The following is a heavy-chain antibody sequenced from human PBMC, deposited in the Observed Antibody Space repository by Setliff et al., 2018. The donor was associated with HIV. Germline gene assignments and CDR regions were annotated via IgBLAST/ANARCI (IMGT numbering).Heavy chain of an antibody. J-gene: IGHJ4*02. CDR2: MYYTGST. D-gene: IGHD2-15*01. CDR1: GYSISSGCY. Sequence: PSETLSLTCAVSGYSISSGCYWGWIRQPPGKGLEWIGSMYYTGSTNYNPSLKSRVAMSVDTSRNQFSLKLTSVTAADTAVYYCARRPIKGYGPFDSWGPGTLVTVSS. CDR3: ARRPIKGYGPFDS. V-gene: IGHV4-38-2*01.